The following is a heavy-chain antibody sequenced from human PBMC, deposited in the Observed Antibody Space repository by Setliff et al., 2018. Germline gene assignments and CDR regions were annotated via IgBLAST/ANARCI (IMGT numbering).Heavy chain of an antibody. D-gene: IGHD6-19*01. Sequence: PSETLSLTCTVSGGSISSYYWSWIRQPPGKGLEWIGSIYYSGNTYYNASLKGRVTISGDTSKNQFSLKLTAVTAADTAIYYCARHRAVAGAYYFDFWGQGTLVTVSS. CDR1: GGSISSYY. J-gene: IGHJ4*02. V-gene: IGHV4-59*08. CDR3: ARHRAVAGAYYFDF. CDR2: IYYSGNT.